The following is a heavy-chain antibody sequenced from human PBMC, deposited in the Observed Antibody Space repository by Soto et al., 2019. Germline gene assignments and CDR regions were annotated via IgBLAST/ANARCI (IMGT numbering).Heavy chain of an antibody. J-gene: IGHJ5*02. CDR2: INHSGST. V-gene: IGHV4-34*01. D-gene: IGHD3-10*01. CDR3: ARGVTMVRGVILREYNWFDP. CDR1: GGSFSGYY. Sequence: SETLSLTCAVYGGSFSGYYWSWIRQPPGKGLEWIGEINHSGSTNYNPSLKSRVTISVDTSKNQFSLKLSSVTAADTAVYYCARGVTMVRGVILREYNWFDPWGQGTLVTVS.